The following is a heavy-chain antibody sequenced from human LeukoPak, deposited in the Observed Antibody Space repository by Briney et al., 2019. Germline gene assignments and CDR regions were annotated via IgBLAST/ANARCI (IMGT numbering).Heavy chain of an antibody. V-gene: IGHV4-4*07. CDR3: ARGDVVVNQGWFDP. J-gene: IGHJ5*02. CDR2: IYTSGST. Sequence: PSETLSLTCTVSGYSISSGYYWGWIRQPAGKGLEWIGRIYTSGSTNYNPSLKSRVTMSVDTSKNQFSLKLSSVTAADTAVYYCARGDVVVNQGWFDPWGQGTLVTVSS. D-gene: IGHD2-15*01. CDR1: GYSISSGYY.